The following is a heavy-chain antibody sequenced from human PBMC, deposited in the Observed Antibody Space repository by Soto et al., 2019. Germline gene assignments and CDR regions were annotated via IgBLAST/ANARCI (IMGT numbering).Heavy chain of an antibody. CDR3: ARDQGIAVAVFDY. Sequence: ASVKVSCKASGYTFTGYYMHWVRQAPGQGLEWMGWINPNSGGTNYAQKFQGWVTMTRDTSISTAYMELSRLRSDDTAVYYCARDQGIAVAVFDYWGQGTLVTVSS. V-gene: IGHV1-2*04. J-gene: IGHJ4*02. CDR2: INPNSGGT. CDR1: GYTFTGYY. D-gene: IGHD6-19*01.